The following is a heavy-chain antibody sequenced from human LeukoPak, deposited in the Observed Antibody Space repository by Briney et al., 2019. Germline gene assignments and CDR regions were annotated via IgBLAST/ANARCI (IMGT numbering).Heavy chain of an antibody. Sequence: HPRGSLRDSCAATGFTSSNYAIHWGRQAPGKGLEWVAFISDDGSRQHYADSVKGRFTISRDNSKNTLNLQMNSLRAEDTAVYYCVKDRTGTYTLDYWGQGRLVTVSS. J-gene: IGHJ4*02. CDR3: VKDRTGTYTLDY. V-gene: IGHV3-30-3*01. CDR1: GFTSSNYA. CDR2: ISDDGSRQ. D-gene: IGHD3-16*01.